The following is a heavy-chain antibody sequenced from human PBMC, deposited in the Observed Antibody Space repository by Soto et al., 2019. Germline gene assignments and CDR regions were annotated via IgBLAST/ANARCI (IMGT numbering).Heavy chain of an antibody. Sequence: PRLSCAASGFTFSSYAMTWVRQAPGKGLEWLSDISASGGRTNYADSVKGRFTISRDNFKKTLYLQMNSLRAEDTAMYYCAKSGPYCSDNSCYYSWGQGTLVTVSS. J-gene: IGHJ5*02. CDR2: ISASGGRT. CDR1: GFTFSSYA. CDR3: AKSGPYCSDNSCYYS. V-gene: IGHV3-23*01. D-gene: IGHD2-15*01.